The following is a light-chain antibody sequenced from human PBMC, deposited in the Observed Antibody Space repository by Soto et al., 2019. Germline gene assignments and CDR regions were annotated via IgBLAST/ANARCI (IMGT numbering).Light chain of an antibody. CDR2: GAS. CDR3: QQYNNWPFT. CDR1: QRGNSN. Sequence: EIIMTQSPVTLSVSPGERATLSCRASQRGNSNLAWYQQKPGQAPRLLIYGASTRATGIPASFIGNGSGTEFTLTASSLQPEDFAVYYCQQYNNWPFTFGPGTKVDIK. V-gene: IGKV3-15*01. J-gene: IGKJ3*01.